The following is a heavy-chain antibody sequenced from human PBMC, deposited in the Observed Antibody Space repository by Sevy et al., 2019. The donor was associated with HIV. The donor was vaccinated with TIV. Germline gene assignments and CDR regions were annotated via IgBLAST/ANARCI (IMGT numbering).Heavy chain of an antibody. Sequence: SETLSLTCTVSGVSISSFYWSWIRQPPGKGLEWIGNIYYSGSTNYNPSLKSRVTISVDTSKNQFSLKLSSVTAADTAVYYWARRYFYDSRGSTVFDYWGQGTLVTVSS. CDR3: ARRYFYDSRGSTVFDY. CDR2: IYYSGST. D-gene: IGHD3-22*01. CDR1: GVSISSFY. V-gene: IGHV4-59*13. J-gene: IGHJ4*02.